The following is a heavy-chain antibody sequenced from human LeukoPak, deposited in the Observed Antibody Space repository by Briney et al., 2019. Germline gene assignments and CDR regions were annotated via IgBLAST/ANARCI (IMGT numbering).Heavy chain of an antibody. CDR3: AIGRFRCYFDY. CDR1: GGSFSGYY. J-gene: IGHJ4*02. V-gene: IGHV4-34*01. Sequence: SETLSLTSAVYGGSFSGYYWSWIRQPPGGGREWRGEINHSRSTNYNPSLKSRVTISVDTSKSQFYLKLSSVTAADAAVYYCAIGRFRCYFDYWGRGTLVTVSS. CDR2: INHSRST. D-gene: IGHD3-3*01.